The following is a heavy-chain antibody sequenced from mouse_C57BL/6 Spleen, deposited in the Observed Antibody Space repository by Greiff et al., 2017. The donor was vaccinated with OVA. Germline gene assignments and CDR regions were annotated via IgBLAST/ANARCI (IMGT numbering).Heavy chain of an antibody. CDR2: IYPGDGDT. J-gene: IGHJ2*01. V-gene: IGHV1-82*01. CDR3: AREVRKLRLRASYYIDY. Sequence: VKLQASGPELVKPGASVKISCKASGYAFSSSWMNWVKQRPGKGLEWIGRIYPGDGDTNYNGKFKGKATLTADQSSSTAYMQLSSLTAEDTAVYFCAREVRKLRLRASYYIDYWGQGTTLTVSS. D-gene: IGHD3-2*02. CDR1: GYAFSSSW.